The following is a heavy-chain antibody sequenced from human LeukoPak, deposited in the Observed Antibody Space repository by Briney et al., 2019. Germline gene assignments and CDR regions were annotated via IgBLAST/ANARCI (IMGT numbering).Heavy chain of an antibody. J-gene: IGHJ3*02. Sequence: ASVKVTCKASGYTFTTHAIHWVRQAPGQRLEWMGWINTGSGNTKYSQKFQGRVTMTRDTSTSTVYMELSSLRSEDTAVYYCASALGPLDAFDIWGQGTMVTVSS. D-gene: IGHD7-27*01. V-gene: IGHV1-3*04. CDR3: ASALGPLDAFDI. CDR2: INTGSGNT. CDR1: GYTFTTHA.